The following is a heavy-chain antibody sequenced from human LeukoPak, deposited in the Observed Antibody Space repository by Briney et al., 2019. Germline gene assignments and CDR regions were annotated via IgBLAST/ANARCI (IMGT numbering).Heavy chain of an antibody. D-gene: IGHD6-6*01. V-gene: IGHV4-34*01. CDR1: GDSFSAYF. CDR2: IDHRGSS. Sequence: SETLSLTCAVQGDSFSAYFWSWLRHVPGKGVEWVGEIDHRGSSNYIPPLTSRATISVDTSKNHFSLSLTSVSAADTAVYYCATRSSTLAAARCFDDWGQGTVVTVSS. J-gene: IGHJ4*03. CDR3: ATRSSTLAAARCFDD.